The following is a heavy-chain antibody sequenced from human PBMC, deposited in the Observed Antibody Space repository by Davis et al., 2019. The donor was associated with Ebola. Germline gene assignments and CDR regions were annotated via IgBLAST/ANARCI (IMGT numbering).Heavy chain of an antibody. D-gene: IGHD1-7*01. V-gene: IGHV1-69*13. Sequence: SVKVSCKASGGTFSSYAISWVRQAPGQGLEWMGGIIPIFGTANYAQKFQGRVTITADESTSTAYMELSSLRSEDTAVYYCARDYNWNYLWFDPWGQGTLVTVSS. CDR3: ARDYNWNYLWFDP. J-gene: IGHJ5*02. CDR1: GGTFSSYA. CDR2: IIPIFGTA.